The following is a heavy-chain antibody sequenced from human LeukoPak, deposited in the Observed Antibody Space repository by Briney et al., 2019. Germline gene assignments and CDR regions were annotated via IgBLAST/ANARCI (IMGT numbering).Heavy chain of an antibody. D-gene: IGHD1-26*01. CDR3: ARDQYSGSYYTYYYYYMDV. Sequence: ASVKVSCKASGYTFTGYYMRWVRQAPGQGLEWMGWISAYNGNTNYAQKLQGRVTMTTDTSTSTAYMELRSLRSDDTAVYYCARDQYSGSYYTYYYYYMDVWGKGTTVTVSS. J-gene: IGHJ6*03. CDR2: ISAYNGNT. V-gene: IGHV1-18*04. CDR1: GYTFTGYY.